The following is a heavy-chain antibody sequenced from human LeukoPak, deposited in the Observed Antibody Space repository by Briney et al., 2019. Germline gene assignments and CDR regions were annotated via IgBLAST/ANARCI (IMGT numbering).Heavy chain of an antibody. CDR2: FGTRSTSI. Sequence: GGSLRLSCTASGFTFSGYSMSWIRQAPGKGLEWVSSFGTRSTSIYHAGSVKGRFAISRDNAKNSLYLQMNSLRAEDTALYYCAREVSEGFDFWGQGTLVTVSS. J-gene: IGHJ4*02. CDR1: GFTFSGYS. V-gene: IGHV3-21*01. D-gene: IGHD3-22*01. CDR3: AREVSEGFDF.